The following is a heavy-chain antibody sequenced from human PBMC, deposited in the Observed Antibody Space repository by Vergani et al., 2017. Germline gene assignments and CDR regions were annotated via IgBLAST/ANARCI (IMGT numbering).Heavy chain of an antibody. CDR2: INSDGSST. Sequence: EVQLVESGGGLVQPGGSLRLSCAASGFTFSSYWMHWVRQAPGKGLVWVSRINSDGSSTSYADSVKGRFTISRDNAKNTLYLQMNSLRAEDTAVYYCAREPIIRYYYDSSGYYYEGSLDYWGQGTLVTVSS. CDR3: AREPIIRYYYDSSGYYYEGSLDY. D-gene: IGHD3-22*01. CDR1: GFTFSSYW. J-gene: IGHJ4*02. V-gene: IGHV3-74*01.